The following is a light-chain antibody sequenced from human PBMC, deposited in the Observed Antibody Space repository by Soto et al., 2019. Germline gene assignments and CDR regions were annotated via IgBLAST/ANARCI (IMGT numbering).Light chain of an antibody. V-gene: IGKV3-20*01. Sequence: EIVLTQTPGTLSLSPGERATLSCRASQSVSSIYLAWYQQKPSQAPSPLIYGASSTATGIRDTFSRSGSAAAYTLTISRLEPEDFAVYYCQQYCSSPYTFGQGTKLESK. J-gene: IGKJ2*01. CDR2: GAS. CDR3: QQYCSSPYT. CDR1: QSVSSIY.